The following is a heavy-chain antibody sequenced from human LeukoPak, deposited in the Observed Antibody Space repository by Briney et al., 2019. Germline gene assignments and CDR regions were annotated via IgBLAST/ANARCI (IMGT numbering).Heavy chain of an antibody. D-gene: IGHD3-10*01. Sequence: GGSLRLSCAASGFTVSSNYMSWVRQAPGKGLEWVSVIYSGGSTYYADPVKGRFTISRDNSKNTLYLQMNSLRAEDTAVYYCARDHITMVRGVIYDAFDIWGQGTMVTVSS. V-gene: IGHV3-53*01. CDR2: IYSGGST. CDR3: ARDHITMVRGVIYDAFDI. J-gene: IGHJ3*02. CDR1: GFTVSSNY.